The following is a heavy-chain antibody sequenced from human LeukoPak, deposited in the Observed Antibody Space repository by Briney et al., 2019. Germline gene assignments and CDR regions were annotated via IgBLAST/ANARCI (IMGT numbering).Heavy chain of an antibody. Sequence: GGSLRLSCAASGFTFDDYTMHWVRHAPGKGLEWVSLISWDGGSAYYADSVKGRFTISRDNSKNSLYLQMNSLRTEDTALYYCAKDGEGVRGDYFDYWGQGTLVTVSS. CDR1: GFTFDDYT. J-gene: IGHJ4*02. V-gene: IGHV3-43*01. D-gene: IGHD3-16*01. CDR2: ISWDGGSA. CDR3: AKDGEGVRGDYFDY.